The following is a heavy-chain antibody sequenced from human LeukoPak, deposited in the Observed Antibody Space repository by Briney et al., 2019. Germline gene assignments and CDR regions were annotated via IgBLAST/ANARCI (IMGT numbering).Heavy chain of an antibody. CDR3: ARDRLTTVTPGDY. CDR1: GYSISSGYY. V-gene: IGHV4-38-2*02. J-gene: IGHJ4*02. D-gene: IGHD4-17*01. Sequence: PSETLSLTCAVSGYSISSGYYWGWIRQPPGKGLEWIGSIYHSGSTYYNPSLKSRVTISVDTSKNQFSLKLSSVTAADTAVYYCARDRLTTVTPGDYWGQGTLVTVSS. CDR2: IYHSGST.